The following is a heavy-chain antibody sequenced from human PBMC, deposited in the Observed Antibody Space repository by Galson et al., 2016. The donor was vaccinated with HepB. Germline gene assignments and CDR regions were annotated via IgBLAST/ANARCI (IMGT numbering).Heavy chain of an antibody. V-gene: IGHV3-48*02. Sequence: SLRLSCAASGFTFSRYSMHWVRQAPGKGLEWVSYISSSSSTIYYADSVKGRFTISRDNAKNSLSLQMNSLRDEDTAVYYCAKAYSSGWYFFDYWGQGTLVTVSS. J-gene: IGHJ4*02. D-gene: IGHD6-19*01. CDR3: AKAYSSGWYFFDY. CDR2: ISSSSSTI. CDR1: GFTFSRYS.